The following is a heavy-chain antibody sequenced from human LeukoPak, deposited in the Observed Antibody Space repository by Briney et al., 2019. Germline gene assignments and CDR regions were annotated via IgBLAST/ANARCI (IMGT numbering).Heavy chain of an antibody. CDR2: IYTSGST. CDR1: GGSISSYY. V-gene: IGHV4-4*07. J-gene: IGHJ5*02. CDR3: ARDTSPSGSYYNWFDP. Sequence: SETLSLTCTVSGGSISSYYWSWIRQPAGKGLEWIGRIYTSGSTNYNPSLKSRVTMSVDTSKNQFSLKLSSVTAADTVVYYCARDTSPSGSYYNWFDPWGQGTLVTVSS. D-gene: IGHD1-26*01.